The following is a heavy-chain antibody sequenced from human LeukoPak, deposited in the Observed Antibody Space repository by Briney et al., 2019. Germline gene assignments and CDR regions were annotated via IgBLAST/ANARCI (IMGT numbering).Heavy chain of an antibody. J-gene: IGHJ3*02. CDR3: ATSFWSDDAFDI. D-gene: IGHD3-3*01. CDR2: IKQEGSEK. CDR1: GFTFSSHW. Sequence: GGSLRLSCAASGFTFSSHWMSWVRQAPGKGLEWVANIKQEGSEKYYVDPVKGRFTISRDNAKNSLYLQMNSLRAEDTAVYYCATSFWSDDAFDIWGQGTMVTVSS. V-gene: IGHV3-7*01.